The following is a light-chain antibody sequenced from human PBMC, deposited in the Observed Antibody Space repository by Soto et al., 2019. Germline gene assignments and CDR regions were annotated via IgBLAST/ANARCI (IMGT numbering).Light chain of an antibody. V-gene: IGLV2-14*01. Sequence: QSALTQPASVSGSPGQSITISCTGTSSDVGAYNYVSWYQHFPGKAPKLLIYEVSNRPSGISDRFSGSKSGSTASLTISGLQADDEADYYCSSYTRSSLVFGGGTKVTVL. CDR3: SSYTRSSLV. CDR1: SSDVGAYNY. J-gene: IGLJ2*01. CDR2: EVS.